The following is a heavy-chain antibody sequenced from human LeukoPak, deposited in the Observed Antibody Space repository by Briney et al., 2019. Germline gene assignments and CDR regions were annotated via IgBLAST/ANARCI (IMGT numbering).Heavy chain of an antibody. J-gene: IGHJ4*02. Sequence: SETLSLTCAVYGGSFSGYYWRWIRQPPGKGLEWIGEINHSGSTNYNPSLKSRVTISVDTSKNQFSLKLSSVTAADTAVYYCARHTTTFYGSGSRFDYWGQGTLVTVSS. V-gene: IGHV4-34*01. CDR3: ARHTTTFYGSGSRFDY. CDR2: INHSGST. D-gene: IGHD3-10*01. CDR1: GGSFSGYY.